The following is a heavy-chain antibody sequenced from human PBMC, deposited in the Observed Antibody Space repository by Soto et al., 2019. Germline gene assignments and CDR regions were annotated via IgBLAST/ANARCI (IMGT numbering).Heavy chain of an antibody. D-gene: IGHD5-12*01. V-gene: IGHV1-2*02. CDR2: IGPESGAT. J-gene: IGHJ6*02. CDR1: ACPFPGQY. Sequence: ASVKVSCRTSACPFPGQYIHGVRQAPQQGPAWVGEIGPESGATRYAQKFRGRVTMTMDTSITTVYMELKNLSPDDTAVYYCAREYQRDVGYDLVGYYYYYGMDVWGQGHTVTVS. CDR3: AREYQRDVGYDLVGYYYYYGMDV.